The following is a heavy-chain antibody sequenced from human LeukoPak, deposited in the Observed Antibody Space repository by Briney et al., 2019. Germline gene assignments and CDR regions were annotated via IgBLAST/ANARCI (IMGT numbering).Heavy chain of an antibody. CDR3: ARFSSTWYSSFDL. J-gene: IGHJ3*01. V-gene: IGHV3-11*04. CDR2: IVGSGATM. CDR1: GFTFNHAW. D-gene: IGHD2-2*01. Sequence: PGGSLRLSCAASGFTFNHAWMSWVRQAPGKGLEWASYIVGSGATMSYADSVKGRFTTSRDNAKNSLYLQMSDLRAEDTALYYCARFSSTWYSSFDLWGQGTMVTVSS.